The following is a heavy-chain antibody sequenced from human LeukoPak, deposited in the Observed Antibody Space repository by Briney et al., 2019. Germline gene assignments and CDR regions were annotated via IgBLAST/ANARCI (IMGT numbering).Heavy chain of an antibody. J-gene: IGHJ4*02. CDR3: ARPNGSGSNYYFDN. D-gene: IGHD3-10*01. CDR1: AGSMNNYH. V-gene: IGHV4-59*08. CDR2: IYYTGNT. Sequence: SETLSLTCTVSAGSMNNYHWSWIRQPAGQGLEWIGYIYYTGNTNYNPSLQNRVTMSLDTSKNHFSLKLTSVTAADTAVYYCARPNGSGSNYYFDNWGRGILVTVSS.